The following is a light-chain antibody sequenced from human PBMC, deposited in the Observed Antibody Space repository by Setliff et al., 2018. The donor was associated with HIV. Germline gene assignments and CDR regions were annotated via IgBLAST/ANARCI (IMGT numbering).Light chain of an antibody. CDR1: NSNIGSNT. V-gene: IGLV1-44*01. Sequence: QSVLTQPPSASGTPVQRVTISCSGSNSNIGSNTVNWYQQLPGTAPIRLIYNIKQRPSGVPDRFSGSKSGTSASLAISGLQSEDEADYYWAAWDDSLNGPVFGGGTK. CDR3: AAWDDSLNGPV. CDR2: NIK. J-gene: IGLJ3*02.